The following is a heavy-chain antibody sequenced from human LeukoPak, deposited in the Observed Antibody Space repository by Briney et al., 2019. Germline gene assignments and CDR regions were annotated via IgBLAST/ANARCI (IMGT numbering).Heavy chain of an antibody. D-gene: IGHD2-2*01. V-gene: IGHV3-23*01. CDR2: ICGSGDST. CDR1: GFTFSSYA. Sequence: GGSLRLSCAASGFTFSSYAMSWVRQAPGKGLEWVSVICGSGDSTYYADSVKGRFTISRDNSKNTLYLHMNSLRAEDTAVYFCAKEDTAGSTGSADYWGQGTLVTVSS. CDR3: AKEDTAGSTGSADY. J-gene: IGHJ4*02.